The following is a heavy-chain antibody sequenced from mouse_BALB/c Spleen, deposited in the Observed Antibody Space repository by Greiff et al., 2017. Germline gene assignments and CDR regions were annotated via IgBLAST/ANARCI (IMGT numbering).Heavy chain of an antibody. D-gene: IGHD1-3*01. J-gene: IGHJ3*01. CDR2: ISDGGSYT. CDR1: GFTFSDYY. Sequence: EVNLVESGGGLVKPGGSLKLSCAASGFTFSDYYMYWVRQTPEKRLEWVATISDGGSYTYYPDSVKGRFTISRDNAKNNLYLQMSSLKSEDTAMYYCARGKGWFAYWGQGTLVTVSA. CDR3: ARGKGWFAY. V-gene: IGHV5-4*02.